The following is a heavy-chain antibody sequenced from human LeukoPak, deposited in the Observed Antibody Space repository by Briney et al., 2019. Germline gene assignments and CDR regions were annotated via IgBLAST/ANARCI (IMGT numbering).Heavy chain of an antibody. CDR1: QYTFTDYA. V-gene: IGHV1-3*01. J-gene: IGHJ3*02. CDR2: IDAGNGKT. Sequence: ASVKVSCKASQYTFTDYAVHWVRQAPGQRLEWMGWIDAGNGKTKYSQSFQGRVTIIRDTSATTAYMELSSLTSEDTAVYYCARDRYYDSSDDAFDIWGQGTMVTVSS. CDR3: ARDRYYDSSDDAFDI. D-gene: IGHD3-22*01.